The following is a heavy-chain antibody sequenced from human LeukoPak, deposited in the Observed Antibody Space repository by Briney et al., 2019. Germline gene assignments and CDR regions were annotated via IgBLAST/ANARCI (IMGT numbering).Heavy chain of an antibody. V-gene: IGHV3-48*03. CDR1: GCTFSSYE. Sequence: GGSLRLSCAASGCTFSSYEMNWVRQAPGKGLEWVSYTSSSGSTIYYADSVKGRFTISRDNAKNSLYLQMNSLRAEDTAVYYCAREPLQYCSGGSCYSRGWFDPWGQGTLVTVSS. J-gene: IGHJ5*02. CDR3: AREPLQYCSGGSCYSRGWFDP. CDR2: TSSSGSTI. D-gene: IGHD2-15*01.